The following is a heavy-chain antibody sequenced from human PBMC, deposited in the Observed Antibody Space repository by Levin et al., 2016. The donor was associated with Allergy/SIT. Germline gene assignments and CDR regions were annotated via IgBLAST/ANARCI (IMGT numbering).Heavy chain of an antibody. CDR1: GYTFTSYA. V-gene: IGHV1-3*04. CDR3: ARGDSAAAGTID. D-gene: IGHD6-13*01. Sequence: ASVKVSCKASGYTFTSYAIHWVRQAPGQRLDWMGWINTGNGNPKYSQKFQGRVTITRDTSASTAYMELSSLRSEDTAVYYCARGDSAAAGTIDWGQGTLVTVSS. J-gene: IGHJ4*02. CDR2: INTGNGNP.